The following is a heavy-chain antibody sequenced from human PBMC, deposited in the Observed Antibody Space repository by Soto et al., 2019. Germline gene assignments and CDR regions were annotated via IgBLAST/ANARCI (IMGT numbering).Heavy chain of an antibody. V-gene: IGHV3-21*01. Sequence: GGSLRLSCAASGFTFSSYSMNWVRQAPGKGLEWVSSISSSSSYIYYADSVKGRFTISRDNAKNSLYLQMNSLRAEDTAVYYCVRDGPDVGNFDYWGQGTLVTVSS. CDR2: ISSSSSYI. CDR1: GFTFSSYS. J-gene: IGHJ4*02. CDR3: VRDGPDVGNFDY. D-gene: IGHD7-27*01.